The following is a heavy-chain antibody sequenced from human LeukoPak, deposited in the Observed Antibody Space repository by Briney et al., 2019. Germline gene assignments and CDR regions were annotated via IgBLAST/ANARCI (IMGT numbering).Heavy chain of an antibody. CDR3: AREIDEGAAADYPDAFDI. D-gene: IGHD6-13*01. CDR2: IYHSGNT. J-gene: IGHJ3*02. CDR1: GCSLSSDGYY. V-gene: IGHV4-30-2*01. Sequence: SETLSLTCTVSGCSLSSDGYYWSWIRQPPGEGLVWIGYIYHSGNTYYNPSLKSRVTISVDRSKNQFCLKLSSVTAGDAAVYYCAREIDEGAAADYPDAFDIWGQGTMVTVPS.